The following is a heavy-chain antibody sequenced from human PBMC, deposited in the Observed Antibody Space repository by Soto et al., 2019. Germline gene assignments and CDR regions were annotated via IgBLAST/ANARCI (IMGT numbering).Heavy chain of an antibody. Sequence: GASVKVSCKASGYTFTSYAMHWVRQAPGQRLEWMGWINAGNGNTKYSQKFQGRVTITRDTSASTAYMELSSLRSEDTAVYYCARSRSLTRGAFDIWGQGTMVTVSS. V-gene: IGHV1-3*01. D-gene: IGHD3-10*01. CDR2: INAGNGNT. CDR3: ARSRSLTRGAFDI. CDR1: GYTFTSYA. J-gene: IGHJ3*02.